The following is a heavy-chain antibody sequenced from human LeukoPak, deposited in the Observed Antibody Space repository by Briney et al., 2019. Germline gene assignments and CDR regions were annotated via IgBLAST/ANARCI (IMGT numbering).Heavy chain of an antibody. CDR3: AKPLDSSGYYAFDI. Sequence: PGRSLRLSCAASGFIFSTHGMHWVRQAPGKGLEWVAVISYDGSNKYYGDSVKGRFTISRDNSKNTLYLQMNSLGAEDTAVYYCAKPLDSSGYYAFDIWGQGTMVTVSS. V-gene: IGHV3-30*18. CDR2: ISYDGSNK. D-gene: IGHD3-22*01. J-gene: IGHJ3*02. CDR1: GFIFSTHG.